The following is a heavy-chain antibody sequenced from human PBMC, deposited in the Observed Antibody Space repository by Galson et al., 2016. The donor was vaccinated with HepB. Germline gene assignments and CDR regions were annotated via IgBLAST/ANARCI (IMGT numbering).Heavy chain of an antibody. CDR3: VRRSEALVRGVSDMDV. Sequence: SETLSLTCMVSGASISSNRYYWGWIRQSPGKGLEWIGSVYNSGTTKYNPSLQSRVTISVDTSRTQFSLKLESATAADSALYYCVRRSEALVRGVSDMDVWGQGTTVFVSS. CDR1: GASISSNRYY. V-gene: IGHV4-39*01. D-gene: IGHD3-10*01. J-gene: IGHJ6*02. CDR2: VYNSGTT.